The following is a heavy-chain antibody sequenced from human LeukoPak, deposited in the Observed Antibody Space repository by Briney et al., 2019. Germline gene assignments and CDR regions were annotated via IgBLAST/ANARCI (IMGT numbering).Heavy chain of an antibody. J-gene: IGHJ3*01. Sequence: GGSLRLSCAAFGFTFSSYGMHWVRQAPGKGLEWVAVISYDGSNKYYADSVKGRFTISRDNSESDLFLQMNSLRTEDTALYYCAKARLPTNNWYSDSFDSWGQGTLVTVS. V-gene: IGHV3-30*18. CDR3: AKARLPTNNWYSDSFDS. CDR1: GFTFSSYG. D-gene: IGHD1-7*01. CDR2: ISYDGSNK.